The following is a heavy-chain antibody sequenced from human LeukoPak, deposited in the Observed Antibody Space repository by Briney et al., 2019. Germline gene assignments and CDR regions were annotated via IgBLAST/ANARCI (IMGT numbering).Heavy chain of an antibody. CDR2: INHSGST. CDR1: GGSFSGYY. J-gene: IGHJ4*02. D-gene: IGHD1-26*01. CDR3: ARGLSGSLRRGFVDY. Sequence: SETLSLTCAVYGGSFSGYYWSWIRQPPGKGLEWIGEINHSGSTNYYPSLKSRVTISVDTSKNQFSLKLSSVTAADTAVYYCARGLSGSLRRGFVDYWGQGTLVTVSS. V-gene: IGHV4-34*01.